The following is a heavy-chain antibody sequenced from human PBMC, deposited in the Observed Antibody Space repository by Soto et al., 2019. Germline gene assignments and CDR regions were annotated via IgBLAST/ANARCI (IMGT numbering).Heavy chain of an antibody. CDR2: IYYSGST. CDR3: ARDPGPKGGITGTTWGDYYYYGMDV. V-gene: IGHV4-59*01. CDR1: GGSISSYY. D-gene: IGHD1-7*01. J-gene: IGHJ6*02. Sequence: QVQLQESGPGLVKPSETLSLTCTVSGGSISSYYWSWIRQPPGKGLEWIGYIYYSGSTNYNPSLKSRVTISVDTSKNPFSLKLSSVTAADTAVYYCARDPGPKGGITGTTWGDYYYYGMDVWGQGTTVTVSS.